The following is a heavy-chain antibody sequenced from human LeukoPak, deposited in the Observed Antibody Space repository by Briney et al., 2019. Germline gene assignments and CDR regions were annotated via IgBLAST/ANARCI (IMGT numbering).Heavy chain of an antibody. CDR2: ISSSGSPT. V-gene: IGHV3-48*03. J-gene: IGHJ4*02. CDR3: ARGYDSSGYYYKYFAY. D-gene: IGHD3-22*01. CDR1: GFTFSNYA. Sequence: GGSLRLSCATSGFTFSNYAMNWVRQAPGKGLEWVSYISSSGSPTYYADSVKGRFTISRDNAKNSLYLQMNSLRAEDTAVYYCARGYDSSGYYYKYFAYWGQGTLVTVSS.